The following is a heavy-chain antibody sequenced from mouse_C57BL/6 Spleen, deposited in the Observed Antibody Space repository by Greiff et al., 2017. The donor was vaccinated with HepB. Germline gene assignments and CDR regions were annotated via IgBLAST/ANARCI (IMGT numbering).Heavy chain of an antibody. CDR1: GYAFSSSW. CDR2: IYPGDGDT. J-gene: IGHJ2*01. V-gene: IGHV1-82*01. Sequence: VQLQQSGPELVKPGASVKISCKASGYAFSSSWMNWVTQRPGKGLEWIGRIYPGDGDTNYNGKFKGKATLTADKSSSTAYMQLSSLTSEDSAVYFCARLDPLDYWGQGTTLTVSS. CDR3: ARLDPLDY.